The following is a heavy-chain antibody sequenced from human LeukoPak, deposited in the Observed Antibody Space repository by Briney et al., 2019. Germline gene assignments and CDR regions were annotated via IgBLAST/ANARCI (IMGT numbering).Heavy chain of an antibody. Sequence: GASVKVSCKASGYTFTSYYMHWVRQAPGQGLEWMGIINPSGGSTSYAQKFQGRVTMTRDMSTSTVYMELSSLRSEDTAVYYCVRGRITMVRGPSLGDYWGQGTLVTVSS. CDR3: VRGRITMVRGPSLGDY. J-gene: IGHJ4*02. V-gene: IGHV1-46*01. CDR2: INPSGGST. CDR1: GYTFTSYY. D-gene: IGHD3-10*01.